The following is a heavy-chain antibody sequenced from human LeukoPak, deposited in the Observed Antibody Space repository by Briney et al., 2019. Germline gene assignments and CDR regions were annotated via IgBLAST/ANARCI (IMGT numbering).Heavy chain of an antibody. V-gene: IGHV3-48*01. Sequence: SGGSLRLSCAASGFTFSSYSMNWVRQAPGKGLEWVSYISSSSSTIYYADSVKGRFTISRDNAKNSLYLQMNSLRAEDTAVYYCARVRGDDYGDSTNGWFDPWGQGTLVTVSS. D-gene: IGHD4-17*01. J-gene: IGHJ5*02. CDR2: ISSSSSTI. CDR3: ARVRGDDYGDSTNGWFDP. CDR1: GFTFSSYS.